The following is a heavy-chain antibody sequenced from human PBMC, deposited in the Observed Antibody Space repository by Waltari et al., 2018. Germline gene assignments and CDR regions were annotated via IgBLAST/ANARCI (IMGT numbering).Heavy chain of an antibody. CDR1: GYSISSGYY. CDR3: AGGGGRYDFWSAYYFDY. CDR2: IYHSGST. D-gene: IGHD3-3*01. V-gene: IGHV4-38-2*02. J-gene: IGHJ4*02. Sequence: QVQLQESGPGLVKPSETLSLTCTVSGYSISSGYYWGWIRQPPGKGLEWIGSIYHSGSTSYNPSLKSRVTISVDTSKNQFSLKRSSVTAADTAGYYCAGGGGRYDFWSAYYFDYWGQGTLVTVSS.